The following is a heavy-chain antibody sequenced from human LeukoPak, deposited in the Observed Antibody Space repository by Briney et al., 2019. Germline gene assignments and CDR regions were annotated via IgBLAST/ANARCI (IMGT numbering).Heavy chain of an antibody. CDR1: GFTFSSYA. CDR2: ISSNGGST. CDR3: ARFYCSSTSCLFDY. D-gene: IGHD2-2*01. Sequence: GGSLRLSCAASGFTFSSYAMHWVLQAPGKGLEYVSAISSNGGSTYYANSVKGRFTISRDNSKNTLYLQMGSLGAEDMAVYYCARFYCSSTSCLFDYWGQGTLVTVSS. V-gene: IGHV3-64*01. J-gene: IGHJ4*02.